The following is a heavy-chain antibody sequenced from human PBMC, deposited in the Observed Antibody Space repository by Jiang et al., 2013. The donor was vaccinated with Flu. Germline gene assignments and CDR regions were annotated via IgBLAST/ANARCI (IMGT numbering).Heavy chain of an antibody. CDR3: AREQVGSGSYDY. J-gene: IGHJ4*02. D-gene: IGHD1-26*01. Sequence: GAEVKKPGASVKLSCKAPEYTFTSHAMHWVRQAPGQRLEWMGWIDAGKGHTKYSQKFQGRVTITRDTSASTAYMELSSLRFEDTAVYYCAREQVGSGSYDYWGQGTLVTVSS. CDR1: EYTFTSHA. CDR2: IDAGKGHT. V-gene: IGHV1-3*01.